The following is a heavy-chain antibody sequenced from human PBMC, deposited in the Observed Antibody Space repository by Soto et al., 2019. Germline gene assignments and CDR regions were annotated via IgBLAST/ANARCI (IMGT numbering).Heavy chain of an antibody. V-gene: IGHV1-69*13. J-gene: IGHJ6*02. D-gene: IGHD3-10*01. CDR1: GGTFSSYA. Sequence: SVKVSCKASGGTFSSYAISWVRQAPGQGLEWMGGIIPIFGTASYAQKFQGRVTVTADESTSTAYMELSSLRPEDTAVYYCARGGYYGSGSYHYYGMGVWGQGTTVTVSS. CDR2: IIPIFGTA. CDR3: ARGGYYGSGSYHYYGMGV.